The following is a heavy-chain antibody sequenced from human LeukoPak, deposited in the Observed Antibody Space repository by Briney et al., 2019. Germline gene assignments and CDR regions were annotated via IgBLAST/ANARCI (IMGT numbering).Heavy chain of an antibody. J-gene: IGHJ4*02. Sequence: SETLSLTCTVSGGSISSSSYYWGWIRQPPGKGLEWIGSIYYSGSTYYNPSLKSRVTISVDTSKNQFSLKLSSVTAADTAVYYCASQQGSYGEDWGQGTLVTVSS. V-gene: IGHV4-39*07. D-gene: IGHD4-17*01. CDR2: IYYSGST. CDR3: ASQQGSYGED. CDR1: GGSISSSSYY.